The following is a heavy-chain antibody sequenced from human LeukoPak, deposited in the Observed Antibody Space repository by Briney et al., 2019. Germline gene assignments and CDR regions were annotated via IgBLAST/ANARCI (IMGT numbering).Heavy chain of an antibody. V-gene: IGHV3-15*01. J-gene: IGHJ4*02. CDR3: TTGTWIQLWLADY. Sequence: GGSLRLSCAASGFTFSNACMSWVRQAPGKGLEWVGHIKGKTDGGTTDYAAPVQGRFTISRDDSKNTLFLEMNSLKTEDTAVYYCTTGTWIQLWLADYWGQGTLVTVSS. D-gene: IGHD5-18*01. CDR1: GFTFSNAC. CDR2: IKGKTDGGTT.